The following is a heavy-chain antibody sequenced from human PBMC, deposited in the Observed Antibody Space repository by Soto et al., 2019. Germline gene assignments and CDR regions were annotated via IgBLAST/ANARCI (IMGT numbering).Heavy chain of an antibody. Sequence: EVQLVESGGGLIQPGGSLRLSCAASWFTVSSNYMSWVRQAPGKGLEWVSVIYSGGSTYYADSVKGRFTISRDNSKNTLYLQMNSLSAEDTAVYYCARGNGGPPPYYFDYWGQGTLVTVSS. CDR1: WFTVSSNY. D-gene: IGHD1-1*01. CDR2: IYSGGST. J-gene: IGHJ4*02. CDR3: ARGNGGPPPYYFDY. V-gene: IGHV3-53*01.